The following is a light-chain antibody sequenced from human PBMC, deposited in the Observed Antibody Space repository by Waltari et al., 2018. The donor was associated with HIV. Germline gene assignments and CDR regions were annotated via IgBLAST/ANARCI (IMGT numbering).Light chain of an antibody. CDR2: NDK. CDR1: KIRSKS. J-gene: IGLJ1*01. V-gene: IGLV3-21*01. CDR3: QVWERGGVRPYV. Sequence: SYDLSQAPSVSVAPGQTATITCEGHKIRSKSVHWYQQRPGQAPVLVIYNDKNRPSWIPDRFSGSNSGNTATLTIYRFEAGDEADYVCQVWERGGVRPYVFGTGTKV.